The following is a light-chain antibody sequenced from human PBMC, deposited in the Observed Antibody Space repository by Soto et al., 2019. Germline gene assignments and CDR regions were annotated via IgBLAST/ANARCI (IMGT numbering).Light chain of an antibody. V-gene: IGLV3-27*01. J-gene: IGLJ2*01. CDR1: LLAKKY. CDR2: KDS. Sequence: SYDLTQPSSVSVSPGQTARITCSGDLLAKKYARWFRQKPGQAPVSLIYKDSERPSGIPERFSGSSSGTTVTLTISGAQFEDEADYYCYSAADNSLGIFGGGTKLTVL. CDR3: YSAADNSLGI.